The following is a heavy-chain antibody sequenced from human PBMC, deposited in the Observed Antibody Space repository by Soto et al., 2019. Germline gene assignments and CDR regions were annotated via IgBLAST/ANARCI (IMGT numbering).Heavy chain of an antibody. CDR1: GGTFSSYA. J-gene: IGHJ4*02. CDR2: IIPIFGTA. V-gene: IGHV1-69*06. Sequence: QVQLVQSGAEVKKPGSSVKVSCKASGGTFSSYAISWVRQAPGQGLDWMGGIIPIFGTANYAQKFQGRVTITADKSTSTAYREQSRLKSEDGAVYLWAGGAPPEGRGSYRWEDYWGQGTLVTVSS. D-gene: IGHD1-26*01. CDR3: AGGAPPEGRGSYRWEDY.